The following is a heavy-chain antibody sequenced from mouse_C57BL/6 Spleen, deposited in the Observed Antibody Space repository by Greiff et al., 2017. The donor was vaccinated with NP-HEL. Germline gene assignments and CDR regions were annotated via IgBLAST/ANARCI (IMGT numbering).Heavy chain of an antibody. J-gene: IGHJ3*01. CDR3: ARREGGYSEFAY. CDR2: IDPSDSET. V-gene: IGHV1-52*01. CDR1: GYTFTSYW. D-gene: IGHD2-3*01. Sequence: QVQLQQPGAELVRPGSSVKLSCKASGYTFTSYWMHWVKQRPIQGLEWIGNIDPSDSETHYNQKFKDKATLTVDKSSSTAYMQLSSLTSEDSAVYYCARREGGYSEFAYWGQGTLVTVSA.